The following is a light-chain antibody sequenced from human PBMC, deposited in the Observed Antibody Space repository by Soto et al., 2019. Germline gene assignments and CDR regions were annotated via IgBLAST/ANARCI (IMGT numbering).Light chain of an antibody. CDR3: QQSYSTSVT. Sequence: DIQMTQSPSSLSASVGDRVTIACRASQSISNYLNWYQHKPGKAPKLLIYAASSLQSGVPSRFSGSGSGTDFTLTISRLQPEDFATYYCQQSYSTSVTFGPGTKVDVK. CDR1: QSISNY. J-gene: IGKJ3*01. CDR2: AAS. V-gene: IGKV1-39*01.